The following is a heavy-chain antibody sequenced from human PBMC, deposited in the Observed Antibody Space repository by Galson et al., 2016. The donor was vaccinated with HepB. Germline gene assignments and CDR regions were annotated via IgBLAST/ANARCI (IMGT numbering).Heavy chain of an antibody. Sequence: SLRLSCAASGITFSSYSMNWVRQAPGKGLEWVSYISGSSTTIYYADSVKGRFTISRDNAKHSLYLQMNSLRAEDSAVYYCAGKGGSDFWSGYYEGAYYYGMDVWGQGTTVTVSS. J-gene: IGHJ6*02. V-gene: IGHV3-48*01. CDR3: AGKGGSDFWSGYYEGAYYYGMDV. CDR2: ISGSSTTI. D-gene: IGHD3-3*01. CDR1: GITFSSYS.